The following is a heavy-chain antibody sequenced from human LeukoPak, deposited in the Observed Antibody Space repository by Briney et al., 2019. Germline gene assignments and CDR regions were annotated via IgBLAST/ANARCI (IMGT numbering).Heavy chain of an antibody. D-gene: IGHD1-26*01. J-gene: IGHJ4*02. Sequence: PGGSLRLSCAASGFTFSDYWVHWVRQAPGRGPMWVSRINSDGSTINYADSVRGRFTIFRDNAKNTLYLQMNSLRDEDTAVYYCARAGYYRFDYWGQGTLVTVSP. CDR2: INSDGSTI. CDR1: GFTFSDYW. V-gene: IGHV3-74*01. CDR3: ARAGYYRFDY.